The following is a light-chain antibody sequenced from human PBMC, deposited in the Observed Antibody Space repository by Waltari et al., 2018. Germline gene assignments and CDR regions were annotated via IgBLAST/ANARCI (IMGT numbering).Light chain of an antibody. Sequence: EIVFTQSPATLSVSPGETATLSCWASQHINTCIVWYQQKPGQAPRLLIYDSSNRATGIPARFSGSGSGTYFTLTISSLEAEDYAVYYCQQRSTWPLTFGGGTRVEIK. V-gene: IGKV3-11*01. CDR2: DSS. CDR1: QHINTC. J-gene: IGKJ4*01. CDR3: QQRSTWPLT.